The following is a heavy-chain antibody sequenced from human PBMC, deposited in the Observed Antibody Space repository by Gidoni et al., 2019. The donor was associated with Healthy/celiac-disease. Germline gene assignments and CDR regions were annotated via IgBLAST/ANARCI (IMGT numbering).Heavy chain of an antibody. V-gene: IGHV4-31*03. CDR2: IYYRGST. J-gene: IGHJ4*02. CDR3: ARSCSSTSCSIDYFDY. D-gene: IGHD2-2*01. CDR1: GGSISSGGYY. Sequence: QVQLQESGPGLVKPSQTLSLTCTVSGGSISSGGYYWSWIRQHPGKGLEWIGYIYYRGSTYHNPSLKSRVTISVDTSKNQFSLKLSSVTAADTAVYYCARSCSSTSCSIDYFDYWGQGTLVTVSS.